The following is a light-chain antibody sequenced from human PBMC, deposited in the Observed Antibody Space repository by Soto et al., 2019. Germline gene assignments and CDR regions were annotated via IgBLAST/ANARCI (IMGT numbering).Light chain of an antibody. CDR2: KAS. CDR1: QSISSW. V-gene: IGKV1-5*03. Sequence: DIQMTHSPSTLSASVGDIVTITCRASQSISSWLAWYQQKPGKAPKLLIYKASTLKSGVPSRFSGSGSGTEFTLTISSLQPDDFATYYCQHYNSYSEAFGQGTKVNIK. J-gene: IGKJ1*01. CDR3: QHYNSYSEA.